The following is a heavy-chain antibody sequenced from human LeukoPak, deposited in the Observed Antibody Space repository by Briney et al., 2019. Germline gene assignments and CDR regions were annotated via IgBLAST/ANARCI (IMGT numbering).Heavy chain of an antibody. CDR3: VRVVRGPKDYYFDY. CDR1: GFTFSRYD. J-gene: IGHJ4*02. Sequence: GGSLRLSCAASGFTFSRYDMHWVRPATGKGLEWVSAIGTAGDTYYPGSVKGRFTISRENAKNSLYLQMNSLRAGDTAVYYCVRVVRGPKDYYFDYWGQGTLVTVSS. V-gene: IGHV3-13*01. CDR2: IGTAGDT. D-gene: IGHD3-10*01.